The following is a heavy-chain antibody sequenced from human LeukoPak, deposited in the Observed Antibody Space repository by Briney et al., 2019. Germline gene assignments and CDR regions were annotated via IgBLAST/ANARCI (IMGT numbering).Heavy chain of an antibody. CDR2: IYTSGST. CDR3: ARGSPRGGSGSYYNMDYYYYYYMDV. V-gene: IGHV4-61*02. CDR1: GGSINSGSYY. J-gene: IGHJ6*03. D-gene: IGHD3-10*01. Sequence: SETLSLTCTVSGGSINSGSYYWTWIRQPAGKGLEWIGRIYTSGSTNYSPALKSRVTMSVDTSKNQFSLKLSSVTAADTAVYYCARGSPRGGSGSYYNMDYYYYYYMDVWGKGTTVTISS.